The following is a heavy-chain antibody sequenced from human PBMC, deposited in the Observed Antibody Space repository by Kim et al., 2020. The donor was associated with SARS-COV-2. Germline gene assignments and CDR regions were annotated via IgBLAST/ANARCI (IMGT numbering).Heavy chain of an antibody. CDR1: GGSFSGYY. J-gene: IGHJ5*02. CDR3: ARSLYYAPSRFCVRFDP. Sequence: SETLSLTCAVYGGSFSGYYWSWIRQPPGKGLEWIGEIYHSGTTKYNPSFKSRVTISLDTAKNQFSQKQSSVTAADTAVHFCARSLYYAPSRFCVRFDPWG. CDR2: IYHSGTT. D-gene: IGHD3-22*01. V-gene: IGHV4-34*01.